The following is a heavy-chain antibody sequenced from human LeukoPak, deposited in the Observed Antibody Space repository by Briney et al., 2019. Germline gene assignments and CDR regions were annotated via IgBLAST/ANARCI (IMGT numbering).Heavy chain of an antibody. CDR2: ISWNSGSI. J-gene: IGHJ4*02. CDR1: GFTFDDYA. V-gene: IGHV3-9*01. D-gene: IGHD5-18*01. Sequence: PGGSLRLSCAASGFTFDDYAMHWVRQAPGKGLEWVSGISWNSGSIGYADSVKGRFTISRDNAKNSLYLQMNSLRAEDTALYYCAKGEGRGYSYGLLDCWGQGTLVTVSS. CDR3: AKGEGRGYSYGLLDC.